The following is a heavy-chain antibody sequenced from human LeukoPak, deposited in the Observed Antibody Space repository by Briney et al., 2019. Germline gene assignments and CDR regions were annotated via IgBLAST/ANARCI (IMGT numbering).Heavy chain of an antibody. J-gene: IGHJ4*02. Sequence: ALVKVSCKASGYTFTSYYMHWVRQAPGQGLEWMGIINPSGGSTSYAQKFQGRVTMTRDTSTSTVYMELSSLRSEDTAVYYCARGSSGANIVVVPADYWGQGTLVTVSS. CDR3: ARGSSGANIVVVPADY. CDR2: INPSGGST. CDR1: GYTFTSYY. V-gene: IGHV1-46*01. D-gene: IGHD2-2*01.